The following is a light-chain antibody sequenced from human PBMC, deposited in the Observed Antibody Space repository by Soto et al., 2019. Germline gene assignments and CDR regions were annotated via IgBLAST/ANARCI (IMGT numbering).Light chain of an antibody. Sequence: QAVVTQPPSVSGAPGQRVTISCTGSSSNIGAGYDVHWYQQLPGTAPKLLIYGNSNRPSGVPDRFSGSKSGTSASLAITGLQAEDEAEYYCQSYDSSLSGLWVFGGGTQLTVL. CDR3: QSYDSSLSGLWV. V-gene: IGLV1-40*01. CDR2: GNS. J-gene: IGLJ3*02. CDR1: SSNIGAGYD.